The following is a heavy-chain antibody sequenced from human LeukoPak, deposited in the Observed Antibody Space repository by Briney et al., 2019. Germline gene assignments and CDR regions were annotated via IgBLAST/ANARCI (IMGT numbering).Heavy chain of an antibody. V-gene: IGHV1-2*06. CDR1: GYTFTGYY. Sequence: WASVKVSCKASGYTFTGYYMHWVRQAPGQGLEWMGRINPNGGGTNYAQKFQGRVTMTRDTSISTAYMELSRLRSDDTAVYYCAGGLGYDSSGYFVDFDYWGQGTLVTVSS. CDR3: AGGLGYDSSGYFVDFDY. D-gene: IGHD3-22*01. CDR2: INPNGGGT. J-gene: IGHJ4*02.